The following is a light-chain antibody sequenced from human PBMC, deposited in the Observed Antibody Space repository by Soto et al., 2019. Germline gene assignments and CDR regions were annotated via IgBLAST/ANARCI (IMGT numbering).Light chain of an antibody. CDR1: QSVSSSY. Sequence: EIVLTQSPGTLSLSPGERATLSCRYSQSVSSSYLAWYQQTYGQAPRLLIYGASSRATGIPDRFSGSGSGTDFTLTISRLEPEDVAVYYCQQYGSSPLTFGQGTKVDIK. CDR2: GAS. V-gene: IGKV3-20*01. CDR3: QQYGSSPLT. J-gene: IGKJ3*01.